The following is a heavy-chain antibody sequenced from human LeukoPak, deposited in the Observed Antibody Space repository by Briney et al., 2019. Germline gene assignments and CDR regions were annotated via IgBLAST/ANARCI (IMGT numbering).Heavy chain of an antibody. V-gene: IGHV3-23*01. CDR2: ISGSGAIT. CDR3: VKERVDGSGSQFDY. CDR1: GFSFNNYA. Sequence: WGSLRLSCVDSGFSFNNYAMTWVRQAPGKGLEWVSVISGSGAITYYADSVKGRFTISRDNSKNTLYLQMNRLRAEDTAMYYCVKERVDGSGSQFDYWGQGTLVTVSS. J-gene: IGHJ4*02. D-gene: IGHD3-10*01.